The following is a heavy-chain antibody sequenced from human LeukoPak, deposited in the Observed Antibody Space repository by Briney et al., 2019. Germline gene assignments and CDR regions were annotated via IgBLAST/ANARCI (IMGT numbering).Heavy chain of an antibody. D-gene: IGHD6-6*01. J-gene: IGHJ4*02. V-gene: IGHV3-48*03. CDR1: GFTFSSYE. Sequence: GGSLRLSCGASGFTFSSYEMNWVRQAPGKGLEWVSYISSGGSAIYYADSVKGRFTFSRDNAKNSLYLQMNSLRAEDTAVYYCARNDYSTSSYFYWGQGTLVTVSS. CDR3: ARNDYSTSSYFY. CDR2: ISSGGSAI.